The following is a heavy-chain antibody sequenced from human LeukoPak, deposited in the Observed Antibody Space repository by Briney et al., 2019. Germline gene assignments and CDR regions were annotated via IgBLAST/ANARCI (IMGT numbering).Heavy chain of an antibody. V-gene: IGHV3-23*01. CDR3: AKDLGDGSYYPYYFDY. J-gene: IGHJ4*02. Sequence: GGSLRLSCAASGFTFSSYAMSWVRQAPGKGLEWVSAISGSGGSTYYADSVKGRFTISRDNSKNTLYLQMNSLRAEDTAVYYCAKDLGDGSYYPYYFDYWGQGTLVTVSS. CDR1: GFTFSSYA. D-gene: IGHD1-26*01. CDR2: ISGSGGST.